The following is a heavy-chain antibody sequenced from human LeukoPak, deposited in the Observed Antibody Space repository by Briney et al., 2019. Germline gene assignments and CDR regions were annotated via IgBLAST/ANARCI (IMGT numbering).Heavy chain of an antibody. Sequence: GGSLRLSCAASGFTFSRYWMHWVRQAPGKGPVWVSRFTTDGNTNYADSVKGRFTNSRDNAKNTLYLQMNSLRAEDTAVYYCARGYYGGSDYYLFDYWGQGTLVTVSS. CDR3: ARGYYGGSDYYLFDY. D-gene: IGHD2-21*02. J-gene: IGHJ4*02. CDR1: GFTFSRYW. V-gene: IGHV3-74*01. CDR2: FTTDGNT.